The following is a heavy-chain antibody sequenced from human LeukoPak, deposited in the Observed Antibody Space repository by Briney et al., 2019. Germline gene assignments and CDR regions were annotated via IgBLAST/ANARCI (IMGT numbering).Heavy chain of an antibody. Sequence: HPGGSLRLSCTASGFTVSSNYMSWVRQAAGKGLEWVSFIYSGDNTYYADSVKGRFTISRDNSKNTLYLQMNSLRVEDTAVYYRARGRKYCSSTSSCYAGDFDYWGQGTLVTVSS. V-gene: IGHV3-66*01. D-gene: IGHD2-2*01. J-gene: IGHJ4*02. CDR1: GFTVSSNY. CDR3: ARGRKYCSSTSSCYAGDFDY. CDR2: IYSGDNT.